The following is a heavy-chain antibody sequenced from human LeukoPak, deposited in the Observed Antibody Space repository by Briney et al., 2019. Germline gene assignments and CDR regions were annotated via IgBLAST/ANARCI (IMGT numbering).Heavy chain of an antibody. D-gene: IGHD2-2*01. J-gene: IGHJ2*01. V-gene: IGHV3-11*03. CDR2: ISGSGSHT. CDR3: ARRRCSSSSCLYWYFDL. Sequence: GGSLRLSCAASGLTFSDYYMSWIRQAPGKGLEWVSYISGSGSHTNSADSVKGRFTISRDNAKNSLYLQMNSLRAEDTAVYYCARRRCSSSSCLYWYFDLWGRGTLVTVSS. CDR1: GLTFSDYY.